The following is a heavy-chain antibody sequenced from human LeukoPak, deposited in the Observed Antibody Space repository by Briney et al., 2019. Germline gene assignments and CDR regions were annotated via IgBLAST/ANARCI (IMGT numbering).Heavy chain of an antibody. Sequence: GGSLRLSCAASEFSVGSNYMTWVRQAPGKGLEWVSLIYSGGSTYYADSVKGRFTISRDNSKNTLYLQMNSLRADDTAVYYCAKEGLNSGYDLGAFDIWGQGTMVTVSS. CDR1: EFSVGSNY. D-gene: IGHD5-12*01. J-gene: IGHJ3*02. V-gene: IGHV3-66*01. CDR3: AKEGLNSGYDLGAFDI. CDR2: IYSGGST.